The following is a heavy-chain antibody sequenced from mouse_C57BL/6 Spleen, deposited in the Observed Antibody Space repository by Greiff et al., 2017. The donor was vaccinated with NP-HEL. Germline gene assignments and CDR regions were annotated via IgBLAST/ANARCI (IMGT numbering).Heavy chain of an antibody. V-gene: IGHV5-12*01. CDR2: ISNGGGST. CDR1: GFTFSDYY. Sequence: VKVVESGGGLVQPGGSLKLSCAASGFTFSDYYMYWVRQTPEKRLEWVAYISNGGGSTYYPDTVKGRFTISRDKAKNTLYLQMSRLKSEDTAMYYCARQGESLYYYGVDYWGQGTSVTVSS. D-gene: IGHD6-5*01. CDR3: ARQGESLYYYGVDY. J-gene: IGHJ4*01.